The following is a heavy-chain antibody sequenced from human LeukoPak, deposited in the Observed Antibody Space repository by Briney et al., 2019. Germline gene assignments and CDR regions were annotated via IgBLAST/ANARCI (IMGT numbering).Heavy chain of an antibody. CDR2: ISGNGGST. Sequence: GGSLRLSCAASGFTFNSYAMSWVRQAPGKGLEGVSAISGNGGSTYYADSVKGRFTISRDNSKNTLYLQMNSLRAEDTAVYYCAKDRLVVRGVIDYWGQGTLVTVSS. J-gene: IGHJ4*02. D-gene: IGHD3-10*01. V-gene: IGHV3-23*01. CDR3: AKDRLVVRGVIDY. CDR1: GFTFNSYA.